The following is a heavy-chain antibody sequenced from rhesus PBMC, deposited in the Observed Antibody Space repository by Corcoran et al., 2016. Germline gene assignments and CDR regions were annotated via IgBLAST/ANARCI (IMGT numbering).Heavy chain of an antibody. CDR1: GFTFSCFG. J-gene: IGHJ4*01. Sequence: EVQLVETGGGLVQPGGSLKLTCAASGFTFSCFGRCWVRQAPGKGIEWVSAINSGGGSTYYADSVKGRFTISRDNSKNTLSLQMNSLRAEDTAVYYCAKEGYSYGYFDYWGQGVLVTVSS. D-gene: IGHD5-36*01. V-gene: IGHV3S5*01. CDR2: INSGGGST. CDR3: AKEGYSYGYFDY.